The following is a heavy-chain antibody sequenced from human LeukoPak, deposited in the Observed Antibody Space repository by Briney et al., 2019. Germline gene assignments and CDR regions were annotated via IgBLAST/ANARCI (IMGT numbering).Heavy chain of an antibody. V-gene: IGHV1-8*01. J-gene: IGHJ3*02. D-gene: IGHD6-19*01. CDR1: GYTFTSYD. Sequence: GASVKVSCKASGYTFTSYDINWVRQATGQGLEWMGWMNPNSGNTGYAQKFQGRVTMTRNTSISTAYMEVSSLRSEDTAVYYCARVKGSGWYRLKGAFDIWGQGTMVTVSS. CDR3: ARVKGSGWYRLKGAFDI. CDR2: MNPNSGNT.